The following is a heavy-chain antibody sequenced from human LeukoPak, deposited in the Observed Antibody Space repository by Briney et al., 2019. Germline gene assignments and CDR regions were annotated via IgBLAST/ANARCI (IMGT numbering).Heavy chain of an antibody. CDR3: ARDLGDYYGSGSYYNRYYYYGMDV. Sequence: GGSLRLSCAASGFTFSSYSMNWVGQAPGKGLEGVSSISSSSSYIYYADSVKGRYTISRDNDKNSLYLQMNSLRAEDTAVYYCARDLGDYYGSGSYYNRYYYYGMDVWGQGTTVTVSS. CDR1: GFTFSSYS. V-gene: IGHV3-21*01. J-gene: IGHJ6*02. D-gene: IGHD3-10*01. CDR2: ISSSSSYI.